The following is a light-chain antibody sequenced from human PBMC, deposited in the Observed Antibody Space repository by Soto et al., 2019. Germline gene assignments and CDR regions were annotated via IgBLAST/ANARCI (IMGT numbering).Light chain of an antibody. CDR2: AAS. J-gene: IGKJ5*01. CDR1: QSVSSSY. V-gene: IGKV3-20*01. CDR3: QQSSSSPIT. Sequence: EIVLTQSPGTLSLSPGERATLSCRASQSVSSSYLAWYQQKPGQAPRLLMSAASSRATGIPDRFSGSGSGTDLTLTISRLEAEDFEVYYCQQSSSSPITFGQGTRLEIK.